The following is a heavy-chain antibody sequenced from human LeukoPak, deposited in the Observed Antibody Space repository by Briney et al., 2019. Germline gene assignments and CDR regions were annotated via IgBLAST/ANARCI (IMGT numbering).Heavy chain of an antibody. CDR1: GGSISSSSYY. CDR3: ARLGPVWVQGEDY. D-gene: IGHD3-10*01. V-gene: IGHV4-39*01. Sequence: SETLSLTCTVSGGSISSSSYYWGWIRQPPGKGLEWIGSIYNSGSTYYNPSLNSRVTVSVDTTKNQFSLKLSSVTAADTAVYYCARLGPVWVQGEDYWGQGTLVTVSS. J-gene: IGHJ4*02. CDR2: IYNSGST.